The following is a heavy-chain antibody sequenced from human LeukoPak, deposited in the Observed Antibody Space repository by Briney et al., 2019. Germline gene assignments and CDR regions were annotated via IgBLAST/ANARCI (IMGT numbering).Heavy chain of an antibody. CDR1: GFTFDDYG. J-gene: IGHJ4*02. CDR3: ARDRIVGATTESFDY. D-gene: IGHD1-26*01. V-gene: IGHV3-20*04. CDR2: INWNGGST. Sequence: GGSLRLSCAASGFTFDDYGMSWVRQAPGKGLEWVSGINWNGGSTGYADSVKGRFTISRDNAKNSLYLQMNSPRAEDTALYYCARDRIVGATTESFDYWGQGTLVTVSS.